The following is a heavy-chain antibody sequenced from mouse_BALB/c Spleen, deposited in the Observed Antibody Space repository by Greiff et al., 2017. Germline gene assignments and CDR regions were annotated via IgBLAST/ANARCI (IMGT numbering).Heavy chain of an antibody. J-gene: IGHJ3*01. CDR2: ISYDGSN. V-gene: IGHV3-6*02. Sequence: LVESGPGLVKPSQSLSLTCSVTGYSITSGYYWNWIRQFPGNKLEWMGYISYDGSNNYNPSLKNRISITRDTSKNQFFLKLNSVTTEDTATYYCASGGPWFAYWGQGTLVTVSA. CDR1: GYSITSGYY. CDR3: ASGGPWFAY.